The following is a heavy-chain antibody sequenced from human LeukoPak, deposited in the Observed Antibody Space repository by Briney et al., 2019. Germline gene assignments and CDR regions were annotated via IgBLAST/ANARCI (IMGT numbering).Heavy chain of an antibody. J-gene: IGHJ4*02. V-gene: IGHV3-23*01. CDR1: GFTFSSYA. CDR3: ASLGCSSTSCYNY. D-gene: IGHD2-2*02. CDR2: ISGSGGST. Sequence: GGSLRLSCAASGFTFSSYAMSWVRQAPGKGLEWVSAISGSGGSTYYADSVKGRFTISRDNSKNTLYLQMNSLRAEDTAVYYCASLGCSSTSCYNYWGQGTLVTVSS.